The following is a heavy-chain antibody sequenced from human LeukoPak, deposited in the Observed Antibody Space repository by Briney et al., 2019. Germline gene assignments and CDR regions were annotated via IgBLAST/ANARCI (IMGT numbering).Heavy chain of an antibody. J-gene: IGHJ4*02. CDR3: ARYNSGWNDY. Sequence: KPGGSLRLSCAASGFTFSSYGMHWVRQAPGKGLEWVSSISSTSSLIWYADSLKGRFTISRDNAKNSLYLQMDSLRAEDTAIYYCARYNSGWNDYWGQGTLVTVSS. D-gene: IGHD6-19*01. CDR2: ISSTSSLI. CDR1: GFTFSSYG. V-gene: IGHV3-21*01.